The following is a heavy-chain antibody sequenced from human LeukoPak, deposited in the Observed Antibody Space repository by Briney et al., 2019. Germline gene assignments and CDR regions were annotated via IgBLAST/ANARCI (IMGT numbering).Heavy chain of an antibody. CDR2: IPYDGSNK. V-gene: IGHV3-30*02. CDR3: AKDLRSSGWAYYYYYYMDV. CDR1: GFSVSSHR. Sequence: RPGGSLRLSCAASGFSVSSHRMPRVRQPPVRGVERVAFIPYDGSNKYYADSVKGRFTISRNNSKNTLYLQMNSMRAEDTAVYYCAKDLRSSGWAYYYYYYMDVWGKGTTVTVSS. J-gene: IGHJ6*03. D-gene: IGHD6-19*01.